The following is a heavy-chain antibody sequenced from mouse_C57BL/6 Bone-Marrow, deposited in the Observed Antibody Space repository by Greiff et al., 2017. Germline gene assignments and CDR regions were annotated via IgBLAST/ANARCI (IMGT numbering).Heavy chain of an antibody. V-gene: IGHV5-4*01. CDR2: ISDGGSYT. Sequence: EVKLMESGGGLVKPGGSLKLSCAASGFTFSSYAMSWVRQTPEKRLAWVATISDGGSYTYYPDNVKGRFTISRDNAKNNLYLQMSHLKSEDTAMXYCARDRRDYYGSSPYAMDYWGQGTSVTVSS. CDR3: ARDRRDYYGSSPYAMDY. D-gene: IGHD1-1*01. CDR1: GFTFSSYA. J-gene: IGHJ4*01.